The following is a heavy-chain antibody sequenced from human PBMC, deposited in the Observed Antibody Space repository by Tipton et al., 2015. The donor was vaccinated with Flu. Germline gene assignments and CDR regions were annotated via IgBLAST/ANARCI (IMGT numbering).Heavy chain of an antibody. CDR2: ISRSSTTI. J-gene: IGHJ4*02. Sequence: SLRLSCAVSGFTFRSYEMNWVRQAPGQGLEWVSYISRSSTTIYYADSVKGRFTISRDNAKNSLYLEMKSLRADDTAVYYCARGEGDNFWSAYYSLDYWGQGTLVTVSS. V-gene: IGHV3-48*03. CDR1: GFTFRSYE. CDR3: ARGEGDNFWSAYYSLDY. D-gene: IGHD3-3*01.